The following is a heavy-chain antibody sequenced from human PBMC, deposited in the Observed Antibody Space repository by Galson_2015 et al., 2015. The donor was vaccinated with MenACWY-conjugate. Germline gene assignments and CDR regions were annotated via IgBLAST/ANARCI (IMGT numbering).Heavy chain of an antibody. CDR1: GFTFSTYV. V-gene: IGHV3-23*01. D-gene: IGHD6-25*01. CDR3: ARSSGMDV. CDR2: ISDGGGRI. J-gene: IGHJ4*02. Sequence: LRLSCAASGFTFSTYVLNWVRQAPGKGLEWVSSISDGGGRIYYADSVKGRFTISRDNSKHTLYLQMNSLRGDDMAVYFCARSSGMDVWGQGTLVTVSS.